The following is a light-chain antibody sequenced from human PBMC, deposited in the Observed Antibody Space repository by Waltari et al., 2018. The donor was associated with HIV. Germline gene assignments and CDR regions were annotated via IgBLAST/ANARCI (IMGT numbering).Light chain of an antibody. Sequence: QSVLTQPPSVSGAPGQRVTISCTGSSSNIGAGYDVHWYQQLPGTAPKLLIHGNSNRPSWVPDRFSGSKSGTSASLAITGLQAEDEADYYCQSYDSSLSGVFGGGTKLTVL. CDR2: GNS. CDR3: QSYDSSLSGV. CDR1: SSNIGAGYD. J-gene: IGLJ2*01. V-gene: IGLV1-40*01.